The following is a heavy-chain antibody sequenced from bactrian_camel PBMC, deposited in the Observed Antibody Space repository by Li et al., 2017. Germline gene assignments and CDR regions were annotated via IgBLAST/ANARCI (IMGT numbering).Heavy chain of an antibody. D-gene: IGHD1*01. CDR2: IRTGGGYGGGTT. Sequence: HVQLVESGGGSVQAGGSLRLSCAASGYTYSAACMAWFRQAPGKEREGVAAIRTGGGYGGGTTYYAASVKGRFTISEDNAKNTLYLQMNSLKPEDTAVYFCAADGTSMYWPPRPWQYNYWGQGTQVTVS. CDR3: AADGTSMYWPPRPWQYNY. V-gene: IGHV3-3*01. CDR1: GYTYSAAC. J-gene: IGHJ4*01.